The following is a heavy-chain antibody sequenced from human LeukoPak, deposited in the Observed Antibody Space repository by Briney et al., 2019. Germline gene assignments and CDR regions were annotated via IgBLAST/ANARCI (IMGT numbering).Heavy chain of an antibody. Sequence: GGSLRLSCAASGFTFSSYWMSWVRQAPGKGLEWVANIKQDGSEKYYVDSVKGRFTISRDNAKNSLYLQMNSLRAEDTAVYYCARDPSTVTTTLAWYFDLWGRSTRVTVS. V-gene: IGHV3-7*01. CDR1: GFTFSSYW. CDR3: ARDPSTVTTTLAWYFDL. J-gene: IGHJ2*01. CDR2: IKQDGSEK. D-gene: IGHD4-17*01.